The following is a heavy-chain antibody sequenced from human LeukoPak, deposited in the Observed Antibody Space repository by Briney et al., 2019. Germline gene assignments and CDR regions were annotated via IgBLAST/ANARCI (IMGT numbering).Heavy chain of an antibody. J-gene: IGHJ6*02. CDR1: GFTFGSHG. D-gene: IGHD4-17*01. V-gene: IGHV3-30*19. Sequence: PGRSLRLSCAASGFTFGSHGMHWVRQAPGKGLEWVAVISYDGSNKYYADSVKGRFTISRDNSKNTLYPQMNSLRAEDTAVYYCARDQSPYGDYVYYGMDVWGQGTTVTVSS. CDR2: ISYDGSNK. CDR3: ARDQSPYGDYVYYGMDV.